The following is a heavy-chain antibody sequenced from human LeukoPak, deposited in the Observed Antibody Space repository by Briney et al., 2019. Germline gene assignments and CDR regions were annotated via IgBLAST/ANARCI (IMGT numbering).Heavy chain of an antibody. V-gene: IGHV3-53*01. CDR3: ARSDRKEGAFDI. J-gene: IGHJ3*02. CDR2: IYSGGST. D-gene: IGHD1-14*01. Sequence: GGSLRLSCAASGFTVSSNYMSWVRQAPGKGLQWVSVIYSGGSTYYADSVKGRFTITRDNSKNTLYLQMNSLRAEDTAVYYCARSDRKEGAFDIWDQGTMVTVSS. CDR1: GFTVSSNY.